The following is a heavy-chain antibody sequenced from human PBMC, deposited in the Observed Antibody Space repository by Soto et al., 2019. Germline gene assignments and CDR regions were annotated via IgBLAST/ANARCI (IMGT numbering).Heavy chain of an antibody. Sequence: GGSLRLSCAASGFTFSSYGMHWVRQAPGKGLEWVSYIGGGGNIYYTDSVKGRFTISRDNVKNSLYLQMNSLRDEDTAVYYCVRDRAWAFDIWGQGTMVTVSS. CDR2: IGGGGNI. CDR3: VRDRAWAFDI. CDR1: GFTFSSYG. V-gene: IGHV3-48*02. J-gene: IGHJ3*02.